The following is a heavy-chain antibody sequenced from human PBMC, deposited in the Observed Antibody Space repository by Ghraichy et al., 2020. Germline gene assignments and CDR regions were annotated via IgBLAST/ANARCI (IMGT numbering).Heavy chain of an antibody. J-gene: IGHJ5*02. D-gene: IGHD3-16*02. V-gene: IGHV4-34*01. CDR2: INHSGST. CDR1: GGSFSGYY. Sequence: SETLSLTCAVYGGSFSGYYWSWIRQPPGKGLEWIGEINHSGSTNYNPSLKSRVTISVDTSKNQFSLKLSSVTAADTAVYYCARGRVWGSYRYSGWFDPWGQGTLVTVSS. CDR3: ARGRVWGSYRYSGWFDP.